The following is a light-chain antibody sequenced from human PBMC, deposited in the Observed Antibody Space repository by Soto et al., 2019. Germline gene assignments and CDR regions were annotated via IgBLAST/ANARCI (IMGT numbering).Light chain of an antibody. J-gene: IGKJ3*01. V-gene: IGKV1-27*01. CDR1: QDIRDY. Sequence: GARVTITCRASQDIRDYLVWYQQRPGKVPSLLIYAASTLQSGVPSRFSGSGFGTDFTLTISSLQSEDVATYYCQQYGSAPYTFGPGTKVDLK. CDR2: AAS. CDR3: QQYGSAPYT.